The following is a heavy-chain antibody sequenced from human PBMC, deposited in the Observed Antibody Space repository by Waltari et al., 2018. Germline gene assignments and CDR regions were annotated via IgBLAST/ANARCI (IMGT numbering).Heavy chain of an antibody. V-gene: IGHV4-34*01. Sequence: QVQLQPWGAGLLKPSETLSLTCAVYGGSFSGSCLSWLRQPPGKGLEWIGEIKHSGSTNYKPSLKGRCTITVDTSKDQFSLKLSSGTAAGTAVDYWARGSVGVTAGDYWGQGTLVTVSA. CDR1: GGSFSGSC. CDR3: ARGSVGVTAGDY. D-gene: IGHD2-21*02. CDR2: IKHSGST. J-gene: IGHJ4*02.